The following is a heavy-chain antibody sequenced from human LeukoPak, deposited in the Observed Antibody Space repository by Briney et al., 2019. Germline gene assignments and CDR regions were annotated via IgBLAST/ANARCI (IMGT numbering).Heavy chain of an antibody. CDR2: IIPIFGTA. D-gene: IGHD3-3*01. CDR3: ARGPLLRFLEWSGYWFDP. Sequence: SVKVSCKASGGTFSSYAISWVRQAPGQGLEWMGRIIPIFGTANYAQKFQGRVTITSDESTSTAYMELSSLRSEDTAVYYCARGPLLRFLEWSGYWFDPWGQGTLVTVSS. CDR1: GGTFSSYA. V-gene: IGHV1-69*15. J-gene: IGHJ5*02.